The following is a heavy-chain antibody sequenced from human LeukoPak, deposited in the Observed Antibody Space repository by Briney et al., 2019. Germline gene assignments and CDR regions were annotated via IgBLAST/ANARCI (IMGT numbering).Heavy chain of an antibody. Sequence: GGSLRLSCAASGFTFSSYAMSWIRQAPGKGLEWVSAISGSGGSTYYADSVKGRFTISRDNSKNTLYLQMNSLRVEDTAVYYCANEEPLYDYVWGSYLDYWGQGTLVTVSS. V-gene: IGHV3-23*01. CDR1: GFTFSSYA. CDR2: ISGSGGST. J-gene: IGHJ4*02. CDR3: ANEEPLYDYVWGSYLDY. D-gene: IGHD3-16*01.